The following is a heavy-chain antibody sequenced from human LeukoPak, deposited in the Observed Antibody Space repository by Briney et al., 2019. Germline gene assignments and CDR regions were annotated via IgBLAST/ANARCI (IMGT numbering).Heavy chain of an antibody. CDR1: GFTFSRYW. D-gene: IGHD3-22*01. CDR2: IKQDESEK. V-gene: IGHV3-7*01. Sequence: GGSLRLSCAASGFTFSRYWMSWVRQAPGKGLEWVANIKQDESEKYYVDSVKGRFSISRDNAKNSLYLQMNSLRAEDTAVYYCAKDGAGKVVVISRGFDYWGQGTLVTVSS. J-gene: IGHJ4*02. CDR3: AKDGAGKVVVISRGFDY.